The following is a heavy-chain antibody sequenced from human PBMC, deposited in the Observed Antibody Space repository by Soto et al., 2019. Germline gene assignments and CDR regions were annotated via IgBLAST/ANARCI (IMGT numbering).Heavy chain of an antibody. CDR3: ARDSWGGSSYGMDV. Sequence: PGGSLRLSCAASGFTFNTYAMHWVRQAPGKGLEWVAVISYDGRNQYYADSVKGRFTISRDNSKNTLFLQMNSLRAEDTAVYHCARDSWGGSSYGMDVWGQGTTVTVSS. V-gene: IGHV3-30*04. J-gene: IGHJ6*02. CDR2: ISYDGRNQ. D-gene: IGHD7-27*01. CDR1: GFTFNTYA.